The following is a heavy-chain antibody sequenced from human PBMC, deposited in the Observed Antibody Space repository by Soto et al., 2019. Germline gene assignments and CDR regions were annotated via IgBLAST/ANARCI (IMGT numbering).Heavy chain of an antibody. V-gene: IGHV3-23*01. CDR1: GFTFSSYA. D-gene: IGHD1-20*01. J-gene: IGHJ6*02. Sequence: LSLTCAASGFTFSSYAMSWVRQAPGKGLEWVSAISGSGGSTYYADSVKGRFTISRDNSKNTLYLQMNSLRAEDTAVYYCAKGGPITGTTHYYYGMDVWGQGTTVTVSS. CDR3: AKGGPITGTTHYYYGMDV. CDR2: ISGSGGST.